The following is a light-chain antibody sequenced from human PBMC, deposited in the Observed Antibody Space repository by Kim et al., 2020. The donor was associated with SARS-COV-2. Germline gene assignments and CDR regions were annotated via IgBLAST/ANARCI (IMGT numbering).Light chain of an antibody. J-gene: IGLJ2*01. CDR2: GQH. CDR1: SLRSYY. V-gene: IGLV3-19*01. CDR3: YSRDTSINQWP. Sequence: SSELTQDPAVSVALGQTVTMICQGDSLRSYYASWFQQRPGQAPVLVMNGQHSRTSGIPERFSGSSSGDTSSLTITGAQTADEADYYCYSRDTSINQWPFG.